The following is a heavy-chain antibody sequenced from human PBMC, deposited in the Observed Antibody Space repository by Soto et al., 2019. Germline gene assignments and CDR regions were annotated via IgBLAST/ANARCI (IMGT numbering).Heavy chain of an antibody. CDR2: IYYSGIT. D-gene: IGHD3-16*01. CDR3: ARVRSRSAPRPWFIDV. CDR1: GGSISTYY. Sequence: PSETLSLTCTVCGGSISTYYCSWIRQPPGKGLEWIGNIYYSGITNYNPSLKSRVTVSVDTSKNQFSLNLSSVTAADTAMYYCARVRSRSAPRPWFIDVLGQGTTVTVCS. J-gene: IGHJ6*01. V-gene: IGHV4-59*01.